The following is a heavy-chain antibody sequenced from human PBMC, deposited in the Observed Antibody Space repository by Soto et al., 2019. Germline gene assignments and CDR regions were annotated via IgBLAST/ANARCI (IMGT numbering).Heavy chain of an antibody. V-gene: IGHV4-30-2*01. CDR2: IYSGTT. J-gene: IGHJ4*02. CDR1: GGSIISGGYS. D-gene: IGHD2-15*01. Sequence: SETLSLTCAVSGGSIISGGYSWSWIRQPPGKGLEWIGYIYSGTTHYNPSLESRVTIALDRSKNQVSLSLKSVTAADTAVYYCAREDSGAFFDFWGQGTLVTVS. CDR3: AREDSGAFFDF.